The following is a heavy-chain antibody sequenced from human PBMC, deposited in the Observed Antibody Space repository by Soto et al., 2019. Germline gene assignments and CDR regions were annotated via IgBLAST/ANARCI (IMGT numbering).Heavy chain of an antibody. CDR3: ARDDSGWYMGAY. D-gene: IGHD6-19*01. CDR2: INPSGGST. J-gene: IGHJ4*02. V-gene: IGHV1-46*01. Sequence: AAMKVSCSASGYRYTSHYMHWVRQAPGQGLEWMGIINPSGGSTSYAQKFKGRVTMTRNTSTSTVYMELSSLRSEDTAVYYCARDDSGWYMGAYWGQGTLGTVS. CDR1: GYRYTSHY.